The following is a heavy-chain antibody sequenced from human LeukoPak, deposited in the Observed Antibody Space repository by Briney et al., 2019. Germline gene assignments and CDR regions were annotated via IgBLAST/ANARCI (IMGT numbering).Heavy chain of an antibody. V-gene: IGHV6-1*01. J-gene: IGHJ6*02. CDR3: AKTENNWSYGMDV. D-gene: IGHD1-20*01. CDR2: TYYRSEWYN. CDR1: GDSVSNNSTT. Sequence: SQTLSLTCAISGDSVSNNSTTWNWNRQSPSRGLEWLGRTYYRSEWYNDYAVSVKSRITINPDTSKNQFSLQLNSVTPEDTAVYYCAKTENNWSYGMDVWGQGTTVTVSS.